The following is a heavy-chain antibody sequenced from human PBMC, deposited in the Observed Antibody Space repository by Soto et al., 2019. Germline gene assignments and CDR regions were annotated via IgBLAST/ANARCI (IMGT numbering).Heavy chain of an antibody. V-gene: IGHV4-39*01. D-gene: IGHD7-27*01. Sequence: SETLSLTCTVSGGSISSSSYYWGWIRQPPGKGLEWIGSIYYSGSTYYNPSLKSRVTISVDTSKNQFSLKLSSVTAADTAVYYWARHLTGDDAFDIWGQGTMVTVSS. CDR2: IYYSGST. CDR1: GGSISSSSYY. CDR3: ARHLTGDDAFDI. J-gene: IGHJ3*02.